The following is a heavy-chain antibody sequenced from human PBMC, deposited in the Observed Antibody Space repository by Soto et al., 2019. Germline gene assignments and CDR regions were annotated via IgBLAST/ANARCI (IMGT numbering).Heavy chain of an antibody. CDR1: GGSIRSSTCS. CDR2: IYYSGST. V-gene: IGHV4-39*01. J-gene: IGHJ6*02. CDR3: ARLGDSSSWYSLYYGMDV. D-gene: IGHD6-13*01. Sequence: PSETLSLTCAVSGGSIRSSTCSWGWIRQPPGKGLEWIGGIYYSGSTYYNPSLQSRVTISVDTSKNQFSLKLSSVTAADTAVYYCARLGDSSSWYSLYYGMDVWGQGTTVTVSS.